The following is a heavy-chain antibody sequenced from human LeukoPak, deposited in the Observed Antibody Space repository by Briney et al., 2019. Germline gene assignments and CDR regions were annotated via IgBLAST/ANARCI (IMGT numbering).Heavy chain of an antibody. D-gene: IGHD1-26*01. J-gene: IGHJ4*02. CDR1: GFTFSSYW. V-gene: IGHV3-7*01. CDR3: ARGTPLFGGSYSY. CDR2: IKQDGSEK. Sequence: GGSLRLSCACSGFTFSSYWMSWVRQAPGKGLEWVANIKQDGSEKYYVDSVKGRFTISRDNAKNSLYLQMNSLRAEDTAVYYCARGTPLFGGSYSYWGQGTLVTVSS.